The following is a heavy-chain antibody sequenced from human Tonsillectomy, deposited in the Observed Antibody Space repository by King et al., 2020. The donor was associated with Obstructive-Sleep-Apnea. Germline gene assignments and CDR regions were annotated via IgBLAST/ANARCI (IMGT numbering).Heavy chain of an antibody. D-gene: IGHD3-22*01. Sequence: VQLVESGGGLVKPGGSLRLSCAASGFTFSDYYMSWIRQAPGKGLEGVSYISSSGSTIYYADFVKGRFTISMDNAKNSLYLQMNSLRAEDTAVYYCARESSPTMIVVDLYYFDYWGQGTLVTVSS. CDR1: GFTFSDYY. CDR2: ISSSGSTI. J-gene: IGHJ4*02. V-gene: IGHV3-11*01. CDR3: ARESSPTMIVVDLYYFDY.